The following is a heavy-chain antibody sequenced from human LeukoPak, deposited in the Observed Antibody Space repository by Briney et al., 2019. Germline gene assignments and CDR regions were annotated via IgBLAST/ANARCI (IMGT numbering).Heavy chain of an antibody. CDR2: IYYSGST. D-gene: IGHD1-1*01. Sequence: SETLSLTCTFSVDSLSSYYSSCIRQPPQEGLECMGYIYYSGSTNYNSSLKSRVTIPVDTSKNLFSLKLSSVTAADTAVYYCARAQFHDPPYYYGMDVWGQGTTVTVSS. J-gene: IGHJ6*02. V-gene: IGHV4-59*01. CDR1: VDSLSSYY. CDR3: ARAQFHDPPYYYGMDV.